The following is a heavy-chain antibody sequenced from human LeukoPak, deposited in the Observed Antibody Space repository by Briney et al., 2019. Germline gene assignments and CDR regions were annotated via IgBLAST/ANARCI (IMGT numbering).Heavy chain of an antibody. CDR2: ISGFNT. J-gene: IGHJ4*02. Sequence: PGGSLRLSCTTSGFAFSNYAMSWVRQAPGKGPEWVSGISGFNTYYADSVKGRFTIFRDNSKIVLYLQMDRLRAEDTAVYSCAKDVCTSPRCLLYFDSWGQGTLVTVSS. CDR1: GFAFSNYA. D-gene: IGHD2-8*01. V-gene: IGHV3-23*01. CDR3: AKDVCTSPRCLLYFDS.